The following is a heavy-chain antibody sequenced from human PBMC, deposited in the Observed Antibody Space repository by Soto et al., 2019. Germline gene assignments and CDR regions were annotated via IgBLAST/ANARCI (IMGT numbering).Heavy chain of an antibody. V-gene: IGHV4-39*01. CDR2: IYSTGNT. Sequence: QLQLQESGTGQVKPSETLSLTCTVSGDSIRSSSYWGWIRQHPGKGLEWIGSIYSTGNTYYNPSLNSQVTISVDTSKNQFSLNVISVTAADTAVYYCRRSSRYSTDVWGQGTTVNVSS. D-gene: IGHD6-13*01. J-gene: IGHJ6*02. CDR3: RRSSRYSTDV. CDR1: GDSIRSSSY.